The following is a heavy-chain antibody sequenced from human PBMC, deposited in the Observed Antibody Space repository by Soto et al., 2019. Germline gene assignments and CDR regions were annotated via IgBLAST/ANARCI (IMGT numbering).Heavy chain of an antibody. Sequence: SETLSLTCTVSGGSISSYYWSWIRQPPGKGLEWIGYIYYSGSTNYNPSLKSRVTISEDRSKNTLYLQMNSLRAEDTAVYYCAKDQKQQREMDYWGQGTLVTVSS. V-gene: IGHV4-59*12. CDR1: GGSISSYY. CDR3: AKDQKQQREMDY. CDR2: IYYSGST. J-gene: IGHJ4*02. D-gene: IGHD6-13*01.